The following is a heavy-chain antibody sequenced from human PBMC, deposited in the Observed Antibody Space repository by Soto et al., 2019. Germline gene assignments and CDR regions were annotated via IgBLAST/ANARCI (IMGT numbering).Heavy chain of an antibody. J-gene: IGHJ6*02. CDR3: ARDRYYDHWTRRRPNSGMEV. CDR1: GGSITRGDYY. V-gene: IGHV4-30-4*01. CDR2: IYHSGST. D-gene: IGHD3-3*01. Sequence: SETLSLTRTLSGGSITRGDYYSSWLRQPPGKGLEHIGYIYHSGSTYYNPCLNSRVTISVATSKNHFSLKLSSVTAADTVVYYCARDRYYDHWTRRRPNSGMEVWGQGTTVTVSS.